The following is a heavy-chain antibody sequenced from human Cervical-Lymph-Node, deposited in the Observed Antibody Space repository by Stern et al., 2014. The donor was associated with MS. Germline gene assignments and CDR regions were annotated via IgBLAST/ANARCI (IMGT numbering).Heavy chain of an antibody. D-gene: IGHD1-1*01. Sequence: VHLVESGGGVVPPGRSLRLSCAASGFIFSNYGMHWVRQAPGKGLEWVAIIWYDGSNQYYADSVKGRFSISRDNSKNTLYLQMNSLRAEDTGVYYCTRGRTTMALDYWGQGTLVTVSS. V-gene: IGHV3-33*01. CDR3: TRGRTTMALDY. CDR1: GFIFSNYG. J-gene: IGHJ4*02. CDR2: IWYDGSNQ.